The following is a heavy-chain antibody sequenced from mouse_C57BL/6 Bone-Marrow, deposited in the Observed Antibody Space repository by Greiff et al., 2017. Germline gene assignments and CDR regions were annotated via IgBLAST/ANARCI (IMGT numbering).Heavy chain of an antibody. V-gene: IGHV1-81*01. CDR1: GYTFTSYG. Sequence: QVQLQQSGAELARPGASVKLSCKASGYTFTSYGISWVKQRTGQGLEWIGESYPRSGNTYYNEKFKGKATLTADKSSSTAYMELRSLTSEDSAVYFCARLRYYGSSYAGYWGQGTTLTVSS. CDR2: SYPRSGNT. CDR3: ARLRYYGSSYAGY. D-gene: IGHD1-1*01. J-gene: IGHJ2*01.